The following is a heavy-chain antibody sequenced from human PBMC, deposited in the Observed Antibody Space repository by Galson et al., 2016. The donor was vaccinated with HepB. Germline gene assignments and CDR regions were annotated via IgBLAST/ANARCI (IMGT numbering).Heavy chain of an antibody. D-gene: IGHD4-17*01. Sequence: SLRLSCAASGFTFSGSAMHWVRQASGKGLEWVGRIRPENYATAYAASVKGRFIVSRDDSKSTAYLHRDSLKTEDTAVYYCAGGVRDYAPQYWGQGTLVTVSS. CDR3: AGGVRDYAPQY. V-gene: IGHV3-73*01. CDR1: GFTFSGSA. CDR2: IRPENYAT. J-gene: IGHJ4*02.